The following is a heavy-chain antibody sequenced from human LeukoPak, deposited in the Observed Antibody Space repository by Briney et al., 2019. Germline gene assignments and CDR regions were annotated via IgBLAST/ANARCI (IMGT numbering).Heavy chain of an antibody. CDR3: ARVIGNYYGSGSYYSFQR. CDR2: IYHSGST. Sequence: PSETLSLTCTVSGYSISSGYYWGWIRQPPGKGLEWIGSIYHSGSTYYNPSLKSRLTISVDTSKNQFSLKLSSVTAADTAVYYCARVIGNYYGSGSYYSFQRWGQGTLVSVSS. J-gene: IGHJ1*01. D-gene: IGHD3-10*01. CDR1: GYSISSGYY. V-gene: IGHV4-38-2*02.